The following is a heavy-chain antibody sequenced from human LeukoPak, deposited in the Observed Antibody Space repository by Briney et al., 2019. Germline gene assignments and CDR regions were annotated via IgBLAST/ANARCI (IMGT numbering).Heavy chain of an antibody. J-gene: IGHJ4*02. CDR3: AGAYCGGDCYLQPPVY. Sequence: PSETLSLTCAVYGGSFSGYYWSWLRQPPGKGLEWIGEINHSGSTNYNPSLKSRVTISVDTSKNQFSLKLSSVTAADTAVYYCAGAYCGGDCYLQPPVYWGQGTLVTVSS. D-gene: IGHD2-21*02. V-gene: IGHV4-34*01. CDR2: INHSGST. CDR1: GGSFSGYY.